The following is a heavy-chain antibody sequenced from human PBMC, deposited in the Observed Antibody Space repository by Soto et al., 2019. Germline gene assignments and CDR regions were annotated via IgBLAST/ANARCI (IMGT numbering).Heavy chain of an antibody. CDR2: MNPNSGNT. CDR1: GYTFTSYD. Sequence: QVQLVQSEAEVKKPGASVKVSCKASGYTFTSYDISWVRQATGQGLEWMGWMNPNSGNTGFAQKFQGRVTMTRNTTISTAYMELSSPSSEDTAVYYCARGPQDILDHWGQGTLVTVSS. D-gene: IGHD2-15*01. CDR3: ARGPQDILDH. J-gene: IGHJ4*02. V-gene: IGHV1-8*01.